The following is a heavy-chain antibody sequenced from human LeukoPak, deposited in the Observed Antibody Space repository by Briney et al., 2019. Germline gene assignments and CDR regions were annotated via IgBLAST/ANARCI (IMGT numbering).Heavy chain of an antibody. V-gene: IGHV4-39*01. J-gene: IGHJ4*02. CDR3: ATEQVSGSAWGFDY. CDR2: IYYSGST. CDR1: GGSISITSYF. D-gene: IGHD6-19*01. Sequence: SETLSLTCTVSGGSISITSYFWGWIRQPPGKGLEWFGSIYYSGSTYYNPSLKSLLTISVNTSKNQFSLKLSSVTAADTAVYYCATEQVSGSAWGFDYWGQGSLVTVSS.